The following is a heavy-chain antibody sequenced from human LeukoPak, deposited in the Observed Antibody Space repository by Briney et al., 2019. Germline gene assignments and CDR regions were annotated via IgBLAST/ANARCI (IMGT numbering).Heavy chain of an antibody. CDR1: GYTFTSYG. J-gene: IGHJ5*02. V-gene: IGHV1-2*02. Sequence: GASVKVSCKASGYTFTSYGISWVRQAPGQGLGWMGWINPDSGGTSYAQKFQGRVTMTRDTSISTAYMELSRLRFDDTAVYYCARDGLRFLEWFGFSDWFDPWGQGTLVTVSS. CDR2: INPDSGGT. CDR3: ARDGLRFLEWFGFSDWFDP. D-gene: IGHD3-3*01.